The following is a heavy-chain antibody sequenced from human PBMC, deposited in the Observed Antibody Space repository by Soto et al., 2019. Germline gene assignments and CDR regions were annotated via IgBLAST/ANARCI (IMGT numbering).Heavy chain of an antibody. V-gene: IGHV3-23*01. D-gene: IGHD2-15*01. CDR3: AKGGFGGTYYFDY. CDR1: GFIFSTYA. CDR2: ISGSGGST. Sequence: GGSLRLSCAASGFIFSTYAMTWVRQAPGKGLEWVSGISGSGGSTYYADSVKGRFTISRDNSKNTLNLQMNSLRAEDTAVYYCAKGGFGGTYYFDYWGQGTLVTVSS. J-gene: IGHJ4*02.